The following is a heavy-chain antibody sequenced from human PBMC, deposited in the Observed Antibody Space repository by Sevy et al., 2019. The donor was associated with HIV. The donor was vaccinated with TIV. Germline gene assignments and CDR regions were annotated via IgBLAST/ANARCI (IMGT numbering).Heavy chain of an antibody. CDR3: VRDANYDSESSGYPFDD. CDR2: ISGNDGST. CDR1: GYTFVTYG. Sequence: ASVKVSCKTSGYTFVTYGISWGRQVPGQGPQWMGWISGNDGSTREAQIFQDRVTMTTDRTTSTAYMEVRRLRSDDTAVYYCVRDANYDSESSGYPFDDWGQGTLVTVSS. D-gene: IGHD3-22*01. J-gene: IGHJ4*02. V-gene: IGHV1-18*01.